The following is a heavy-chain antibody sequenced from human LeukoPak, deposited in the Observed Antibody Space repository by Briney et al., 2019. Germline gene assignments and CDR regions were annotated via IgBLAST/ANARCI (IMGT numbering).Heavy chain of an antibody. D-gene: IGHD3-16*02. Sequence: ASVKVSCKASGYTFTSYDINWVRQAPGQGLEWMGWINPNSGGTNYAQKFQGRVTMTRDTSISTAYMELSRLRSDDTAVYYCARSMITFGGVIANRPFDYWGQGTLVTVSS. V-gene: IGHV1-2*02. CDR2: INPNSGGT. CDR1: GYTFTSYD. J-gene: IGHJ4*02. CDR3: ARSMITFGGVIANRPFDY.